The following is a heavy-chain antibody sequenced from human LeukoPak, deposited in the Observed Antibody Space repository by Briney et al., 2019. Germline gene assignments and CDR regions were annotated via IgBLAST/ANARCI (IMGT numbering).Heavy chain of an antibody. J-gene: IGHJ4*02. CDR3: TGIVY. CDR1: GFTFSNFW. CDR2: IKTDGSEK. Sequence: GGSLRLSCAASGFTFSNFWMSWIRQVPGKGLEWVAHIKTDGSEKYYVDSVKGRFTISRDDPNKSLYLQMNSLSVEDTAIYYYTGIVYWGQGTRVTVSS. V-gene: IGHV3-7*01.